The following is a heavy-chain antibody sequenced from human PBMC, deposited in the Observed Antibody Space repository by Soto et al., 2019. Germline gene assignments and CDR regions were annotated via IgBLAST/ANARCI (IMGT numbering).Heavy chain of an antibody. D-gene: IGHD3-10*01. J-gene: IGHJ4*02. CDR1: GGSISSGGYS. Sequence: PSETLSLTCAVSGGSISSGGYSWSWIRQPPGKGLEWIGYIYHSGSPYYNPSLKSRVTISVDRSKNQFSLKLSSVTAADTAVYYCEEGTMVRGVIKDYWGQGTLVTVSS. CDR2: IYHSGSP. V-gene: IGHV4-30-2*01. CDR3: EEGTMVRGVIKDY.